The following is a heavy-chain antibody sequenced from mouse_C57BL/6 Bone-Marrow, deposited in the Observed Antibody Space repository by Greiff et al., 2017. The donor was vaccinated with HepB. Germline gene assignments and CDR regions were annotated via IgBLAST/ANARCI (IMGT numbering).Heavy chain of an antibody. CDR1: GYAFSSSW. CDR3: ARATTVVARGNYAMDY. V-gene: IGHV1-82*01. J-gene: IGHJ4*01. Sequence: VQGVESGPELVKPGASVKISCKASGYAFSSSWMNWVKQRPGKGLEWIGRIYPGDGDTNYNGTFKGKATLTADKSSSTAYMQLSSLTSEDSAVYFCARATTVVARGNYAMDYWGQGTSVTVSS. D-gene: IGHD1-1*01. CDR2: IYPGDGDT.